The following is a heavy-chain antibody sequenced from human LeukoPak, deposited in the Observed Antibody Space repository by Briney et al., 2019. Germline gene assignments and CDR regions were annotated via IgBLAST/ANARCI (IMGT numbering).Heavy chain of an antibody. J-gene: IGHJ4*02. CDR1: GFTFSSYG. CDR3: AKDPLLPLWFGELLPDY. Sequence: GGSLRLSCAASGFTFSSYGMHWVRQAPGKGLEWVAVIWYDGSNKYYADSVKGRFTISRDNSKNTLYLQMNSLRAEDTAVYYCAKDPLLPLWFGELLPDYWGQGTLVTVSS. D-gene: IGHD3-10*01. CDR2: IWYDGSNK. V-gene: IGHV3-30*02.